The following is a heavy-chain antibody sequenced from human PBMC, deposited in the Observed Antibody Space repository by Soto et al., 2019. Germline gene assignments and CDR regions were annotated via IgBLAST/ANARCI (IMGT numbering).Heavy chain of an antibody. D-gene: IGHD1-26*01. CDR3: ARLPSGSYFDY. CDR1: GGSVSSGSYY. CDR2: IHSSGST. J-gene: IGHJ4*02. Sequence: SETLSLTCTVSGGSVSSGSYYWNWIRQPPGKGLEWIGYIHSSGSTEHNPFLKSRVTISLDTSKNQFSLKLSSVTAADTAVYYCARLPSGSYFDYWGQGTLVTVSS. V-gene: IGHV4-61*01.